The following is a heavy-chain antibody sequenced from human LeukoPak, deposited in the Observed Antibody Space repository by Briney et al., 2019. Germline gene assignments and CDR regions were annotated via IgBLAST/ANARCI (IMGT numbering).Heavy chain of an antibody. J-gene: IGHJ6*03. CDR3: ASSGWYSEIDYFYYMDV. CDR2: IIPVFATA. CDR1: GGIFSSYA. V-gene: IGHV1-69*06. Sequence: GASVKVSCKASGGIFSSYAISWVRQAPGQGLEWMGGIIPVFATANYAQKFQGRVTITADKSTSTAYMELSSLRSEDTAVYYCASSGWYSEIDYFYYMDVWGNGTTVTVSS. D-gene: IGHD6-19*01.